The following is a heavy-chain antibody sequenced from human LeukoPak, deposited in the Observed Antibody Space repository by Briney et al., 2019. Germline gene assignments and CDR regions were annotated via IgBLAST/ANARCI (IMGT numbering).Heavy chain of an antibody. V-gene: IGHV4-59*01. CDR3: ARAGIVVALDY. CDR2: IYYSGST. D-gene: IGHD3-22*01. Sequence: PSETLSLTCTVSGGSISSYYWSWIRQPPGKGLEWIGYIYYSGSTKYNPSLKSRVTISVDTSKNQFSLKLSSVTAADTAVYYCARAGIVVALDYWGQGTLVTVSS. J-gene: IGHJ4*02. CDR1: GGSISSYY.